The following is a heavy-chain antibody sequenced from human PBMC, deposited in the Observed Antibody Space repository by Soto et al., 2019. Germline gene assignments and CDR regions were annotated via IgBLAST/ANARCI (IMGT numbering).Heavy chain of an antibody. CDR3: ARVNSRPYSSENRYGMDV. Sequence: PSQTLSLTCAISGDSVSTNDATWDWIRQSPSRGLEWLGRTYYRSRWQTDYAVSVKSRITINPDTSKNQFSLQLNSVTREDTAVYYCARVNSRPYSSENRYGMDVWGQGTTVTVSS. CDR1: GDSVSTNDAT. CDR2: TYYRSRWQT. J-gene: IGHJ6*02. D-gene: IGHD6-25*01. V-gene: IGHV6-1*01.